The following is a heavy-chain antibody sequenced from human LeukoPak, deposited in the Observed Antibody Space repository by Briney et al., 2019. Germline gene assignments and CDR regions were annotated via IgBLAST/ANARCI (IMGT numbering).Heavy chain of an antibody. CDR2: ISSSSTI. V-gene: IGHV3-48*02. J-gene: IGHJ4*02. CDR1: GFTFSSYS. Sequence: GGSLRLSCAASGFTFSSYSMNWVRQAPGKGLEWVSYISSSSTIYYADSVKGRFTISRDNAKNSLYLQMNSLRDEDTAVYYCARVGGSGLDFDYWGQGTLVTVSS. CDR3: ARVGGSGLDFDY. D-gene: IGHD6-19*01.